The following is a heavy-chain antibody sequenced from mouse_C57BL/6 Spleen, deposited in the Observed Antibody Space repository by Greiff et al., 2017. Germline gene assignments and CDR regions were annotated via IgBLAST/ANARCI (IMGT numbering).Heavy chain of an antibody. Sequence: VQLQQSGPELVKPGASVKISCKASGYSFTDYNMHWVKQSNGKSLEWIGVINPNYGTTSYNQKFKGKATLTVDQSSSTAYMQLNSLTSEDSAVYYCATNWDRCLYAMDYWGQGTSVTVSS. D-gene: IGHD4-1*01. CDR2: INPNYGTT. V-gene: IGHV1-39*01. J-gene: IGHJ4*01. CDR3: ATNWDRCLYAMDY. CDR1: GYSFTDYN.